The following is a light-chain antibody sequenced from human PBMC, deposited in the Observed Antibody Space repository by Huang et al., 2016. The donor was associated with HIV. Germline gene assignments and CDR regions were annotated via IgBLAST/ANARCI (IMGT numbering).Light chain of an antibody. J-gene: IGKJ2*01. CDR1: QSVKKN. CDR2: GVS. CDR3: QQYNNWPPYD. Sequence: DMVMTQSPGTLSVSPGERATLSCRASQSVKKNLAWYQQKPGQAPRLRISGVSTRDTGVPARCSGNGSETEFTLTITSVQSEDSAVYYCQQYNNWPPYDFGQGTKLEIK. V-gene: IGKV3-15*01.